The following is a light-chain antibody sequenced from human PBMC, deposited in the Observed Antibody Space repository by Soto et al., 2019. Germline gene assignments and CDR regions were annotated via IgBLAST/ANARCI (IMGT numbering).Light chain of an antibody. CDR1: QSISTY. J-gene: IGKJ4*01. CDR3: QQSYSTPS. Sequence: DIQLTQSPSSPSASVGDRVTITCRASQSISTYLNWYQQKPGKAPKLLIYGASSLQTGVPSRFSGSGSGTDFTLTISSLQPEDFAIYYCQQSYSTPSFGGGTKVDIK. V-gene: IGKV1-39*01. CDR2: GAS.